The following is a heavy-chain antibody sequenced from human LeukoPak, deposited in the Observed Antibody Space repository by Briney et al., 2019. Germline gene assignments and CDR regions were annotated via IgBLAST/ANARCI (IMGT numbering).Heavy chain of an antibody. Sequence: SETLSLTCTVSGDSLNSYYWSWIRQPPGKGLEWIGYIYSSGSTSYDPSLKSRVTISVDTSKNQLSLKLSSMTAADTAVYYCTSQEGGWNYFEYWGQGTLVTVSS. J-gene: IGHJ4*02. D-gene: IGHD6-19*01. V-gene: IGHV4-59*08. CDR2: IYSSGST. CDR1: GDSLNSYY. CDR3: TSQEGGWNYFEY.